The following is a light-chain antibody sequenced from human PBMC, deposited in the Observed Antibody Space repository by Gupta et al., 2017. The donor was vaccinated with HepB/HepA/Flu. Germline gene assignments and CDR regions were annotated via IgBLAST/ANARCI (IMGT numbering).Light chain of an antibody. V-gene: IGKV1-33*01. J-gene: IGKJ2*04. CDR2: DAS. CDR1: QDISNY. CDR3: QQYDNLPCS. Sequence: DIQMTQSQSSLSASVGDRVTITCQVSQDISNYLNWYQQKPGKAPKLLIYDASNLETGVPSRFSGSGSGTDFTFTISSLQPEDIATYYCQQYDNLPCSFGQGTKLEIK.